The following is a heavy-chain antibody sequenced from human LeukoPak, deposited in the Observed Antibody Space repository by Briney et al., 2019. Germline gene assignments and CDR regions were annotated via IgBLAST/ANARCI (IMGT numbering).Heavy chain of an antibody. Sequence: ASVKVSCKASGYTLTDYYMHWVRHAPGQGLEWVGRINPNTGDTNYAQTFQGRVTLTMNTSINTSFLALSRLRSGGTAVYLCASVYEGGYTNWFVPWGQGTLVTVSS. CDR2: INPNTGDT. J-gene: IGHJ5*02. D-gene: IGHD6-25*01. V-gene: IGHV1-2*06. CDR1: GYTLTDYY. CDR3: ASVYEGGYTNWFVP.